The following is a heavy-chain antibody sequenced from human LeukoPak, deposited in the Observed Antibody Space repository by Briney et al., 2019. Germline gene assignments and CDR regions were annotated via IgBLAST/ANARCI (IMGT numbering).Heavy chain of an antibody. CDR2: ISGYNGNT. D-gene: IGHD5-12*01. V-gene: IGHV1-18*04. CDR3: ARVSTNSRVGGYDPQWYFDL. CDR1: RCTLLNYG. J-gene: IGHJ2*01. Sequence: ASVTVSCQASRCTLLNYGFTWVRQAPGQGLEWMGFISGYNGNTNYLQKFQGRVTMTTDTSTNTVYMELRSLSSDDTAVYYCARVSTNSRVGGYDPQWYFDLWGRGTLVTVSS.